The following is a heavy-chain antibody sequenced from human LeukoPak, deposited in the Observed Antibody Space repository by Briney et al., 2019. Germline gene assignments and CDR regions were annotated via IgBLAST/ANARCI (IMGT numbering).Heavy chain of an antibody. D-gene: IGHD3-16*01. CDR2: IYHSGST. V-gene: IGHV4-30-2*01. CDR3: AGEDPPLDAFDI. CDR1: GGSISSGGYY. J-gene: IGHJ3*02. Sequence: SQTLSLTCTVSGGSISSGGYYWSWIRQPPGKGLEWIGYIYHSGSTYYNPSLKSRVTISVDRSKNQFSLKLSSVTAADTAVYYCAGEDPPLDAFDIWGQGTMVTVSS.